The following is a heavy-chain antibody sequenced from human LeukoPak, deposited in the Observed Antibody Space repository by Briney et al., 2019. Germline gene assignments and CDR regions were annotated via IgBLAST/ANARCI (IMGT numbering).Heavy chain of an antibody. Sequence: TGGSLRLSCAASGFTFSSYAMSWVRQAPGKGLEWVSDISGSGDKTYYADSVRGRSTISRDNSRNTLYLQINSLRAEDTAVYYCAELGITMIGGVWGKGTTVTISS. J-gene: IGHJ6*04. V-gene: IGHV3-23*01. D-gene: IGHD3-10*02. CDR1: GFTFSSYA. CDR2: ISGSGDKT. CDR3: AELGITMIGGV.